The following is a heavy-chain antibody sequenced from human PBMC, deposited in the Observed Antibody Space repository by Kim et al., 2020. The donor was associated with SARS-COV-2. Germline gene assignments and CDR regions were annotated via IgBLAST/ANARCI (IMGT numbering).Heavy chain of an antibody. CDR2: S. CDR3: ARDRQDSGSSP. Sequence: SKYNPSLKSRVTISVDTSKNQFSRKLSSVTAADTAVYYCARDRQDSGSSPWGQGTLVTVSS. J-gene: IGHJ5*02. V-gene: IGHV4-59*01. D-gene: IGHD1-26*01.